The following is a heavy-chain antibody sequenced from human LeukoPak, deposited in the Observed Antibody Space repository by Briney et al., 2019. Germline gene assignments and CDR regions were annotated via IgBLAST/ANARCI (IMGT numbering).Heavy chain of an antibody. Sequence: GSLRLSCAASGFTFDDYGMSWARQAPGKGLEWVSSISINSGYIYYANSVKSRFTISRDNAKNSLYLQMNSLRAEDTAVYYCARDRNYYDSSGYYSLVDYWGQGTLVTVSS. CDR2: ISINSGYI. V-gene: IGHV3-21*01. J-gene: IGHJ4*02. D-gene: IGHD3-22*01. CDR1: GFTFDDYG. CDR3: ARDRNYYDSSGYYSLVDY.